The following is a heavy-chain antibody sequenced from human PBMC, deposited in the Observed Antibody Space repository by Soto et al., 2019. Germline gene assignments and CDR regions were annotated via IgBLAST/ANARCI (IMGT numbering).Heavy chain of an antibody. Sequence: GASVKVSCKASGYTFTSYGISWVRQAPGQGLEWMGWISAYNGNTNYAQKLQGRVTMTTDTSTSTAYMELRSLRSDDTAVYYCARGGSSWYSYYYGMDVWGQGTTVTVSS. CDR3: ARGGSSWYSYYYGMDV. CDR1: GYTFTSYG. CDR2: ISAYNGNT. J-gene: IGHJ6*02. D-gene: IGHD6-13*01. V-gene: IGHV1-18*04.